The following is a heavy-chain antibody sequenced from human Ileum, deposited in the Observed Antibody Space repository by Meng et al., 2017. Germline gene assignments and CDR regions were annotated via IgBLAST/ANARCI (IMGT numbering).Heavy chain of an antibody. CDR2: ISTSGSNT. J-gene: IGHJ4*02. Sequence: GESLKISCAASGFTFSSYAMSWVRQVPGKGLEWVSAISTSGSNTYYADSFRGRFTISRDNSKNTLFLQMNSLRVDDTAVYYCANFDWNDGKTCDWGQGTRVTVSS. CDR3: ANFDWNDGKTCD. CDR1: GFTFSSYA. D-gene: IGHD1-1*01. V-gene: IGHV3-23*05.